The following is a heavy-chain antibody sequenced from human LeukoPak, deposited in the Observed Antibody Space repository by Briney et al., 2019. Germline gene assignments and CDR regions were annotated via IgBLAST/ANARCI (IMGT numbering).Heavy chain of an antibody. Sequence: GSLRLSCAASGFTASSNYMSWVRKAPGKGLEWVSVIYAGGSTYYAASVKGRFTISRDNSKNTVSLQMNSLRGEDTAVYYCARESWSGGTCRHDYWGQGTLVTVSS. J-gene: IGHJ4*02. CDR2: IYAGGST. CDR3: ARESWSGGTCRHDY. CDR1: GFTASSNY. V-gene: IGHV3-66*02. D-gene: IGHD2-15*01.